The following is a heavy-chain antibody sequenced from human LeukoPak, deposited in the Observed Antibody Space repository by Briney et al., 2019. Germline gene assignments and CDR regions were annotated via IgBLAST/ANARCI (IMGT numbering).Heavy chain of an antibody. Sequence: SETLSLTCSVSGGSLSSGSVSYYWSWIRQPAGKGLEWIGRTFSSGNTNYNPSLKSRVTISVDTSKNQFSLRLTSVTAADTAVYYCARGREYGDFFDYWGQGTLVTVSS. V-gene: IGHV4-61*02. CDR3: ARGREYGDFFDY. CDR2: TFSSGNT. J-gene: IGHJ4*02. D-gene: IGHD4-17*01. CDR1: GGSLSSGSVSYY.